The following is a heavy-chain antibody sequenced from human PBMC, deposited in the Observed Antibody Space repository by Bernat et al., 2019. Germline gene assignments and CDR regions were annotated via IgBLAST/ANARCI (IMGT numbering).Heavy chain of an antibody. J-gene: IGHJ6*02. D-gene: IGHD3-10*01. CDR3: ARGLWFGELFYGMDV. V-gene: IGHV3-33*01. CDR2: IWYDGSNK. CDR1: GSTFSSYG. Sequence: VQLVESGGGLIQPGGSLRLSCAASGSTFSSYGMHWVRQAPGKGLEWVAVIWYDGSNKYYADSVKGRFTISRDNSKNTLYLQMNSLRAEDTAVYYCARGLWFGELFYGMDVWGQGTTVTVSS.